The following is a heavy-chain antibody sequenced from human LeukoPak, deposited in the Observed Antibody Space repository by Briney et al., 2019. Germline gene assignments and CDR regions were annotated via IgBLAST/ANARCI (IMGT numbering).Heavy chain of an antibody. CDR3: ASGDYETVDY. V-gene: IGHV4-38-2*02. CDR1: GYSISSGYY. D-gene: IGHD4-17*01. Sequence: SETLSLTCTVSGYSISSGYYWGWIRQPPGKGLEWIGSIYHSGSTYYNPSLKSRVTISVDTSKNQFSLKLSSVTAADTAVYYCASGDYETVDYWGQGTLVTVSS. J-gene: IGHJ4*02. CDR2: IYHSGST.